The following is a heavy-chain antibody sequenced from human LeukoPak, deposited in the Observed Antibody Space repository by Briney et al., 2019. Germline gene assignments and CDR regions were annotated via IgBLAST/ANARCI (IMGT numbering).Heavy chain of an antibody. V-gene: IGHV3-48*03. J-gene: IGHJ2*01. CDR2: ISSSGSTI. D-gene: IGHD5-18*01. CDR1: GFTFSSYE. CDR3: AGGSASGLHWYFDL. Sequence: PGGSLRLSCAASGFTFSSYEMNWVRQAPGKGLEWVSYISSSGSTIYYADSVKGRFTISRDNAKSSLYLQMNSLRAGDTAVYYCAGGSASGLHWYFDLWGRGTLVTVSS.